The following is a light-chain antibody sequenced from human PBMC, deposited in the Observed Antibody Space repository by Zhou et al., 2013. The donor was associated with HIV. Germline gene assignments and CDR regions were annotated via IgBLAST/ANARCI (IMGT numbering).Light chain of an antibody. CDR2: DAS. J-gene: IGKJ5*01. Sequence: EIVLTQSPGTLSLSPGERATLSCWASQSVSSNLAWYQEKPGQAPRLLIYDASNRATGIPARFSGSGSGTDFTLTISSLEPEDFAVYYCQQRSNWLFGQGTRLEIK. V-gene: IGKV3-11*01. CDR1: QSVSSN. CDR3: QQRSNWL.